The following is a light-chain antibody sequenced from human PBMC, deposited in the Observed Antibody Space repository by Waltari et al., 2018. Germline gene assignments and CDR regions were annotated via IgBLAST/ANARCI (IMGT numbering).Light chain of an antibody. Sequence: DIQMTQSPSTLSASVGDRVTITFRASQSISNWLAWYQQKPGKAPKLLIYKASTLESGVPSRFIGSGSGTEFTLTISSLQPDDFATYYCQQYNSYSLLTFGGGTKVEIK. CDR1: QSISNW. CDR2: KAS. J-gene: IGKJ4*01. CDR3: QQYNSYSLLT. V-gene: IGKV1-5*03.